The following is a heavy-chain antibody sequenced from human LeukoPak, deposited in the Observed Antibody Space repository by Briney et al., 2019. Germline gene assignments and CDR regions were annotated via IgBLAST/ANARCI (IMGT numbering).Heavy chain of an antibody. CDR3: ARGRASYDY. Sequence: SETLSLTCTVSGGSISNYYWTWIRQPAGKGLEWIGRIHNSGTINYNPSLKSRVTMSVDTSKNQFSLKLSSVTAADTGVYYCARGRASYDYWGQGTLVTVSS. J-gene: IGHJ4*02. CDR2: IHNSGTI. D-gene: IGHD3-10*01. CDR1: GGSISNYY. V-gene: IGHV4-4*07.